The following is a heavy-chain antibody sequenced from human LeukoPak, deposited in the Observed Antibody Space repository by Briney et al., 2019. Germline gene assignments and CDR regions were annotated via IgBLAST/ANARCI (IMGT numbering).Heavy chain of an antibody. V-gene: IGHV1-18*01. CDR2: ISAYNGNT. D-gene: IGHD1-1*01. CDR1: GYTFTSYG. Sequence: ASVKVSCKASGYTFTSYGISWVRQAPGQGLEWMGWISAYNGNTNYAQKLQGRVTMTTDTSTSTAYMELRSLRSDDTAVYYCANRGLGWNDVEGGYWGQGTLVTVSS. J-gene: IGHJ4*02. CDR3: ANRGLGWNDVEGGY.